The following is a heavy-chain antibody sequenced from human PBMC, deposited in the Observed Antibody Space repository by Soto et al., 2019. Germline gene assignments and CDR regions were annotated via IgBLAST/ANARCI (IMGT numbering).Heavy chain of an antibody. Sequence: ETLSLTCTVSGVSLRSPSYFWGWVRQPPGKGLEWIAAVYSHGDKYYNPSLNRRVSISVDTSANRFSLTLTSLTAADTAVYYCARLGGFSAGTFDYWGQGTLVTVSS. D-gene: IGHD3-10*01. CDR3: ARLGGFSAGTFDY. J-gene: IGHJ4*02. V-gene: IGHV4-39*01. CDR2: VYSHGDK. CDR1: GVSLRSPSYF.